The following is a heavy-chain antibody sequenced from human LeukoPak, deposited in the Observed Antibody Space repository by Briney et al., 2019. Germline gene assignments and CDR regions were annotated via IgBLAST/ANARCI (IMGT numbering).Heavy chain of an antibody. V-gene: IGHV4-61*08. D-gene: IGHD3-22*01. CDR2: IYYSGST. J-gene: IGHJ4*02. Sequence: SETLSLTCTVSGGSISSGGYYWSWIRQHPGKGLEWIGYIYYSGSTNYNPSLKSRVTISVDTSKNQFSLKLSSVTAADTAVYYCAANYYDSSGPFDYWGQGTLVTVSS. CDR1: GGSISSGGYY. CDR3: AANYYDSSGPFDY.